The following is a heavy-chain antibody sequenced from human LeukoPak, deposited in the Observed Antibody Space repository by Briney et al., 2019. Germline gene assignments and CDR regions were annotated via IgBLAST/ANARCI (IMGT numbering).Heavy chain of an antibody. D-gene: IGHD3-10*01. CDR2: INPSGGST. V-gene: IGHV1-46*01. CDR1: GYTFTSYY. J-gene: IGHJ5*02. CDR3: ARGVTMVRGVIISPWFDP. Sequence: ASVKVSCKASGYTFTSYYMHWVRQAAGQGLEWMGIINPSGGSTSYAQKFQGRVTMTRNTSTSTVYMELSSLRTEDTAVYYCARGVTMVRGVIISPWFDPWGQGTLVTVSS.